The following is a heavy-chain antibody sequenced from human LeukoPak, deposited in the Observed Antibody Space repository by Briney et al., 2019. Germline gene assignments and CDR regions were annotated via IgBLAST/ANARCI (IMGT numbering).Heavy chain of an antibody. J-gene: IGHJ6*02. D-gene: IGHD2-15*01. Sequence: GGSLRLSCAASGFTSGIYAVSWVRQAPGKGLEWVSAFSGGGDSYYADSVKGRFTISRDNSKKILYLQMNSLRAEDTAVYYCARELLRGDENYYYGMDVWGQGTTVTVSS. CDR2: FSGGGDS. CDR3: ARELLRGDENYYYGMDV. CDR1: GFTSGIYA. V-gene: IGHV3-23*01.